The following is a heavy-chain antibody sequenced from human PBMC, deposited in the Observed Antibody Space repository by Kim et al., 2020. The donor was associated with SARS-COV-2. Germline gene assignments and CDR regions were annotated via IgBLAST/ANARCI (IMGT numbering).Heavy chain of an antibody. J-gene: IGHJ5*01. CDR3: ARAGVAAVWFDS. Sequence: ASVKVSCKTSGYTFTDYYINWVRQAPGQGLEWIGIISRTGGGTTYAQKFQGRVTMTRDASTTTVYLEVSSLISEDTAVYFCARAGVAAVWFDSWGQGTLVTVSS. CDR2: ISRTGGGT. CDR1: GYTFTDYY. V-gene: IGHV1-46*01. D-gene: IGHD6-13*01.